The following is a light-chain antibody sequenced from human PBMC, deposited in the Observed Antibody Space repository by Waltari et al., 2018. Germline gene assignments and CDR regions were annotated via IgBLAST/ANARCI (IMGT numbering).Light chain of an antibody. J-gene: IGKJ4*01. CDR2: NSI. CDR3: LQRTNWPPT. Sequence: EVVMTQSPATLSLSPGDRATLSCRASQSVSNSLSWYQPKPGHSPRLLIYNSITRATGIPARFSGSGSGTDFTLTIGSLEPEDAAVYFCLQRTNWPPTFGGGTTVEIK. V-gene: IGKV3-11*01. CDR1: QSVSNS.